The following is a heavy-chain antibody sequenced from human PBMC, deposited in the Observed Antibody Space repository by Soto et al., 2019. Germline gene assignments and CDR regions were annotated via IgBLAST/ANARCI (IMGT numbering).Heavy chain of an antibody. CDR3: ARDYSAAMVLCV. CDR2: ISSSSSYI. D-gene: IGHD5-18*01. CDR1: GFTCSSYS. V-gene: IGHV3-21*01. Sequence: GGSVKRSCAASGFTCSSYSINWVRQAPGKGLEWVSSISSSSSYIYYADSVKGRFTISRDNAKNSLYLQMNSLRAEDTAVYYCARDYSAAMVLCVWAQGTTVPVSS. J-gene: IGHJ6*02.